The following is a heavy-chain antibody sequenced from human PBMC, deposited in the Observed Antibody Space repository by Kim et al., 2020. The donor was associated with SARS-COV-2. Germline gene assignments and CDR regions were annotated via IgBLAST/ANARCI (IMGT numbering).Heavy chain of an antibody. CDR3: ARDRLGYCSGGSCYRDDY. V-gene: IGHV3-48*02. J-gene: IGHJ4*02. Sequence: KGRFTISRENAKNSLYLQMNSLRDEDTAVYYCARDRLGYCSGGSCYRDDYWGQGTLVTVSS. D-gene: IGHD2-15*01.